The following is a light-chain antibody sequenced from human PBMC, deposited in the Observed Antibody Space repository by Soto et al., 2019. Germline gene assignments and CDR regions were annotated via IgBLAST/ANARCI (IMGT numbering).Light chain of an antibody. CDR3: EQYHNWPYT. CDR1: QSVTSN. CDR2: DSS. V-gene: IGKV3-15*01. Sequence: IVMTQSPATLSVSPGERATLSCRASQSVTSNLAWYQQKPGQAPRLLIYDSSTRATGIPARFSGSGSGTEFTLTISSLQSEDFAVYYCEQYHNWPYTFGQGTKLDIK. J-gene: IGKJ2*01.